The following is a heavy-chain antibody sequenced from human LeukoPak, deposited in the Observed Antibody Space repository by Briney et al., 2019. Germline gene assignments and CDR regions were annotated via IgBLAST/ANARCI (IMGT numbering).Heavy chain of an antibody. D-gene: IGHD6-19*01. V-gene: IGHV4-59*08. J-gene: IGHJ4*02. CDR3: ARLSVAGTLYFDS. CDR2: IYNSGIT. CDR1: GDSFSIYF. Sequence: SETLSLTCTVSGDSFSIYFWSWVRQPPGKGLEWIGYIYNSGITSYNPSLKSRVTISVDTSKNQFSLNLNSVTAADTAVYYCARLSVAGTLYFDSWGQGILATVFS.